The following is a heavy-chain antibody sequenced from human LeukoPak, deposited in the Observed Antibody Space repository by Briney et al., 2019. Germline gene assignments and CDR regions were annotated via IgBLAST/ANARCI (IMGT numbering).Heavy chain of an antibody. J-gene: IGHJ5*02. CDR2: FDPEDGET. CDR3: ATTVTNRPAQFDP. CDR1: GYTLTELS. Sequence: ASVKVSCKVSGYTLTELSMHWVRQAPGKGLEWMGGFDPEDGETIYAQKFQRRVTMTEDTSTDTAYMELSSLRSEDTAMYYCATTVTNRPAQFDPWGQGTLVTGSS. V-gene: IGHV1-24*01. D-gene: IGHD4-11*01.